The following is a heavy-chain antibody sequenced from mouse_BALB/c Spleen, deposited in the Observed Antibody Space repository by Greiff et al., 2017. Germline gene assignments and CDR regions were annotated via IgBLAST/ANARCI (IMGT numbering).Heavy chain of an antibody. Sequence: EVKVVESGGGLVQPGGSLKLSCAASGFTFSSYTMSWVRQTPEKRLEWVAYISNGGGSTYYPDTVKGRFTISRDNAKNTLYLQMSSLKSEDTAMYYCARHLDYDYAMDYWGQGTSVTVSS. CDR1: GFTFSSYT. J-gene: IGHJ4*01. V-gene: IGHV5-12-2*01. CDR3: ARHLDYDYAMDY. CDR2: ISNGGGST. D-gene: IGHD2-4*01.